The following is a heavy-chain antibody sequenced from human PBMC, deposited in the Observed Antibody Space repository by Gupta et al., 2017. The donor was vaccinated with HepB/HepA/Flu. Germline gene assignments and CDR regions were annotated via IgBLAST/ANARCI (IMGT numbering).Heavy chain of an antibody. V-gene: IGHV3-48*03. CDR2: ISSSGNTT. D-gene: IGHD2-8*01. CDR3: VRVPIGNVCFEY. Sequence: EVQLVESGEDLVQPGGSLSLCCDASGFTFSRYEMSWVRQAPGKGLEWVSYISSSGNTTYYPDYVKGRFTISRDDAKTSLVLQMSSLRVEDTAVYYCVRVPIGNVCFEYWGQGILVTGPS. J-gene: IGHJ4*02. CDR1: GFTFSRYE.